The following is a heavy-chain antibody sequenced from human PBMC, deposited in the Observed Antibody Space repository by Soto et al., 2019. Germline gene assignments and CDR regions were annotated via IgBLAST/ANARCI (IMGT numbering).Heavy chain of an antibody. CDR3: ARVYMVRGTIIRYFDY. D-gene: IGHD3-10*01. Sequence: SETLSLTCNVSGGSISSGGYYWRWMRQHPAKGLEWIGNIYYSGSTNYNPSLKSRVTISVDTSKNQFSLKLSSVTAADTAVYYCARVYMVRGTIIRYFDYWGQGTLVTVSS. V-gene: IGHV4-31*03. CDR2: IYYSGST. J-gene: IGHJ4*02. CDR1: GGSISSGGYY.